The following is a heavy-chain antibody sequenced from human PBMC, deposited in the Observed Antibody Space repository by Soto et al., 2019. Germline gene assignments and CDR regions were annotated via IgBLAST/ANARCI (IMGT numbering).Heavy chain of an antibody. J-gene: IGHJ6*02. CDR1: GLTFSSYG. V-gene: IGHV3-21*01. Sequence: GGPLRLSFAASGLTFSSYGMNGVRQAPGKGLEWGSSISISSSYIYYADSVKGRLTISRDNAKNSLYLQMNSLRAEDTAVYYCARDMRPAAGTEFESYYYYGMDVWGQGTTVTVSS. CDR3: ARDMRPAAGTEFESYYYYGMDV. CDR2: ISISSSYI. D-gene: IGHD6-13*01.